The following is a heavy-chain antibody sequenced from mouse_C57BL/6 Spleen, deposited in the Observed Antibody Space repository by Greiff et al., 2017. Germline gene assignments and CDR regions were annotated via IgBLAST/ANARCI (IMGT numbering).Heavy chain of an antibody. CDR1: GYTFTRYS. J-gene: IGHJ4*01. D-gene: IGHD1-1*01. V-gene: IGHV1-81*01. CDR3: ARGLRQGAMDY. CDR2: IYPRSGNT. Sequence: VQLVESGAELARPGASVKLSCKASGYTFTRYSISWVKQRTGQGLEWIGEIYPRSGNTYYNEKFKGKATLTADKSSSTAYMELRSLTSEDSAVYFCARGLRQGAMDYWCQGASVTVSS.